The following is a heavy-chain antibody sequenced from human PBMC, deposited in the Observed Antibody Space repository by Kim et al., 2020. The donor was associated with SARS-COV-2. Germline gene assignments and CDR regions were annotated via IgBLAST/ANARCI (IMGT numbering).Heavy chain of an antibody. CDR1: GLTFSSYW. J-gene: IGHJ4*02. V-gene: IGHV3-7*01. CDR3: VSVSGSYYGQTFDY. CDR2: IKQDGSEK. D-gene: IGHD1-26*01. Sequence: GGSLRLSCEASGLTFSSYWMSWVRQAPGKGREWVANIKQDGSEKYYVDSVKGRFTISRDNAKNSLYLQMNSLRAEDTAVYYCVSVSGSYYGQTFDYWGQGTLVTVSS.